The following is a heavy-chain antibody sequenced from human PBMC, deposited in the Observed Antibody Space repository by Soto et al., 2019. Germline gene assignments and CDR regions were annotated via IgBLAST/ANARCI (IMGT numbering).Heavy chain of an antibody. Sequence: PGGSLRLSCAASGFTFGSYYMHWVRQGPGGGLEWVSGIDTAGHTYYPGSVKGQFTISRENAKNSLYLQMNSLTAEDTAVYYCVRENYVSGLKELDYWGPGTLVTVSS. CDR2: IDTAGHT. V-gene: IGHV3-13*01. CDR3: VRENYVSGLKELDY. J-gene: IGHJ4*02. D-gene: IGHD3-16*01. CDR1: GFTFGSYY.